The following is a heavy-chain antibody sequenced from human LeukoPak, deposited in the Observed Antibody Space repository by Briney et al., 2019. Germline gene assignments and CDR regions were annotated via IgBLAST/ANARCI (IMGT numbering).Heavy chain of an antibody. D-gene: IGHD6-19*01. CDR2: ISYDGSNK. V-gene: IGHV3-30*18. CDR1: GFTFSSYG. CDR3: AKEGPVGGWALNWFDP. J-gene: IGHJ5*02. Sequence: PGGSLRLSCAASGFTFSSYGMHWVRQAPGKGLEWVAVISYDGSNKYYADSVKGRFTISRDNSKNTLYLQMNSLRAEDTAVYYCAKEGPVGGWALNWFDPWGQGTLVTVSS.